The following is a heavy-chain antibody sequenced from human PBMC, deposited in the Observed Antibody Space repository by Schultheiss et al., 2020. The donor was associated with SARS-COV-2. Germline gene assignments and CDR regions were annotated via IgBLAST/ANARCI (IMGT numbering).Heavy chain of an antibody. CDR1: GFTFSSYG. CDR2: IWYDGSNK. J-gene: IGHJ4*02. Sequence: GESLKISCAASGFTFSSYGMHWVRQAPGKGLEWVAVIWYDGSNKYYADSVKGRFTISRDNSKNTLYLQMNSLRAEDTAVYYCASGQWELLYVYWGQGTLVTVSS. V-gene: IGHV3-33*01. CDR3: ASGQWELLYVY. D-gene: IGHD1-26*01.